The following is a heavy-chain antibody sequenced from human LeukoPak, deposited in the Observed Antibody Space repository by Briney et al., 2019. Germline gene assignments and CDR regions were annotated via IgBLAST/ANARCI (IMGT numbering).Heavy chain of an antibody. CDR2: VHHSANT. Sequence: SETLSLTCVVSGYSITAGYYWDWIRDSPGKGLEWPGSVHHSANTFPNPSLKSRLTISVDTSKNQFSLRLGSVTAADTAIYFCARRGINSVTKRAYDSWGQGTLVTVSP. CDR1: GYSITAGYY. J-gene: IGHJ4*02. D-gene: IGHD4-17*01. V-gene: IGHV4-38-2*01. CDR3: ARRGINSVTKRAYDS.